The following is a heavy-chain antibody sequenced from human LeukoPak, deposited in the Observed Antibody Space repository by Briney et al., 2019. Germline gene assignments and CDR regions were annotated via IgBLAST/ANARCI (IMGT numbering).Heavy chain of an antibody. CDR1: GFTFSSYS. V-gene: IGHV3-48*01. J-gene: IGHJ6*03. CDR2: ISSSSSTI. CDR3: ARERDYYGSGRLSYYYYMDV. D-gene: IGHD3-10*01. Sequence: PGGSLRLSCAASGFTFSSYSMNWVRQAPGKGLEWVSYISSSSSTIYYADSVKGRFTISRDNAKNSLYLQMNSLRAEDTAVYYCARERDYYGSGRLSYYYYMDVWGKGTTVTVSS.